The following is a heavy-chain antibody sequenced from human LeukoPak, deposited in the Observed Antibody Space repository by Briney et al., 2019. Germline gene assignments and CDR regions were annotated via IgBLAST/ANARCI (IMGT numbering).Heavy chain of an antibody. Sequence: GGSLRLSCAASGFAFSSNAMHWVRQAPGRGPEWVAFISYEGSTIYYADSVKGRFTISRDNSKNTLSLHMHSLRAEDTAVYYCAKDLATKYALDYWGQGTLVTVSS. CDR1: GFAFSSNA. CDR3: AKDLATKYALDY. V-gene: IGHV3-30*18. D-gene: IGHD2-8*01. J-gene: IGHJ4*02. CDR2: ISYEGSTI.